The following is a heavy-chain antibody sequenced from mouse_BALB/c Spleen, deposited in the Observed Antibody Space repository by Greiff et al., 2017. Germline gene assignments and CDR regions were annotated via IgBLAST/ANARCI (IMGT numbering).Heavy chain of an antibody. J-gene: IGHJ3*01. D-gene: IGHD3-2*01. V-gene: IGHV1-14*01. CDR1: GYTFTSYV. CDR2: INPYNDGT. CDR3: ARPTARATAWFAY. Sequence: EVKLMESGPELVKPGASVKMSCKASGYTFTSYVMHWVKQKPGQGLEWIGYINPYNDGTKYNEKFKGKATLTSDKSSSTAYMELSSLTSEDSAVYYCARPTARATAWFAYWGQGTLVTVSA.